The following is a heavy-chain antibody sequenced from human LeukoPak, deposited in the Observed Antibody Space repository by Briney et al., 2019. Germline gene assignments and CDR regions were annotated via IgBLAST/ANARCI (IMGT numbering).Heavy chain of an antibody. J-gene: IGHJ4*02. V-gene: IGHV3-20*04. CDR2: INWNGGST. Sequence: GGSLRLSCAASGFTFDDYGLSWVRQAPGKGLEWVSTINWNGGSTGYADSVKGRFTISRDNAKNSLYLQMNSLRAEDTALYYCAKLYGVLRYFDWLVPLDYWGQGTLVTVSS. D-gene: IGHD3-9*01. CDR3: AKLYGVLRYFDWLVPLDY. CDR1: GFTFDDYG.